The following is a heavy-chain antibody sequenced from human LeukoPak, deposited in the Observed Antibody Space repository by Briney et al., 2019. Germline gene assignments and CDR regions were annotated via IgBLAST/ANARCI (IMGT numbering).Heavy chain of an antibody. V-gene: IGHV3-23*01. CDR3: AKYSSGWYSAIDY. CDR1: GFTLSSYA. D-gene: IGHD6-19*01. CDR2: ISDSGGST. Sequence: GGSLRLSCAASGFTLSSYAMSWVPEAPGKGLEWGLAISDSGGSTFYAESVKGRFTISRDNSKNTLYLQMNSLRAEDTAVYYCAKYSSGWYSAIDYWGQGTLVTVSS. J-gene: IGHJ4*02.